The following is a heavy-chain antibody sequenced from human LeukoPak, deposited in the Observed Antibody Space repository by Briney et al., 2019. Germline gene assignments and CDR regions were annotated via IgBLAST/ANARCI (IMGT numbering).Heavy chain of an antibody. V-gene: IGHV1-18*01. D-gene: IGHD3-10*01. CDR2: IRAYNGNT. Sequence: ASVKVSCKASVYTFTSYGISWVRQAPGHGLEWMGWIRAYNGNTNYAQKLQGRVTMTTDTSTSTAYMELRSLRSDDTAVYYCARDYYYGSGSYYNVVPPYYYGMDVWGQGTTVTVSS. CDR1: VYTFTSYG. CDR3: ARDYYYGSGSYYNVVPPYYYGMDV. J-gene: IGHJ6*02.